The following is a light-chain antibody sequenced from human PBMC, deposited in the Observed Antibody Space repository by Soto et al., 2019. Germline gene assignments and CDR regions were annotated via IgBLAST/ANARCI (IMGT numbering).Light chain of an antibody. V-gene: IGKV3D-20*02. CDR1: QSVSSSY. CDR2: GAS. Sequence: EIVLTQSPGTLSLSPGERATLSCRASQSVSSSYLAWYQQKPGQAPRLLIYGASSRTTGIPDRFSGSGSGTDFTLTISRLEPEDFAMYYCQQRSNWPPAITFGQGTRLEI. CDR3: QQRSNWPPAIT. J-gene: IGKJ5*01.